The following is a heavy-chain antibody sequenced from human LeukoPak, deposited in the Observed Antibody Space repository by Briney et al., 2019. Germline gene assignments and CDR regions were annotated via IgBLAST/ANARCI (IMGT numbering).Heavy chain of an antibody. CDR3: TTDIVVVPAAIDSDDY. Sequence: GGSLRLSRAASGFTFSNAWMSWVRQAPGKGLEWVGRIKSKTDGGTTDYAAPVKGRFTISRDDSKNTLYLQMNSLKTEDTAVYYCTTDIVVVPAAIDSDDYWGQGTLVTVSS. CDR1: GFTFSNAW. V-gene: IGHV3-15*01. CDR2: IKSKTDGGTT. D-gene: IGHD2-2*02. J-gene: IGHJ4*02.